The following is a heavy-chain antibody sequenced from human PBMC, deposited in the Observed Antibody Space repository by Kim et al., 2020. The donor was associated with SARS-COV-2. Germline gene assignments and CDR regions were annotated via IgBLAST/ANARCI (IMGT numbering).Heavy chain of an antibody. V-gene: IGHV4-39*01. Sequence: SETLSLTCSVSGGSIASTDYYWGWIRQPPGKGPEWVGSVFYGGTTYYNPSLKSRVIISADTSKNLFSLKLNSVTTSETAVYYCARGGAFSGAYSSFDSWGQGTLVVVPS. CDR1: GGSIASTDYY. CDR2: VFYGGTT. D-gene: IGHD1-26*01. CDR3: ARGGAFSGAYSSFDS. J-gene: IGHJ4*02.